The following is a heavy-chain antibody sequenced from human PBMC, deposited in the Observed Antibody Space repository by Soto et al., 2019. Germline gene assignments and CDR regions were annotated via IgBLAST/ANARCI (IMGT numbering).Heavy chain of an antibody. CDR1: GGSISSSSYY. V-gene: IGHV4-31*03. CDR3: ARTRYYGSGSYLPWFDP. Sequence: PSETLSLTCTVSGGSISSSSYYWGWIRQPPGKGLEWIGYIYYSGSTYYNPSLKSRVTISVDTSKNQFSLKLSSVTAADTAVYYCARTRYYGSGSYLPWFDPWGQGTLVTVSS. J-gene: IGHJ5*02. CDR2: IYYSGST. D-gene: IGHD3-10*01.